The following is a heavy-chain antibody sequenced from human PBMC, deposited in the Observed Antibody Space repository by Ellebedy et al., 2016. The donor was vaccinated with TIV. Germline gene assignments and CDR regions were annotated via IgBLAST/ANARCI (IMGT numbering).Heavy chain of an antibody. CDR2: ISAYNGNT. CDR1: GYTFTSYG. D-gene: IGHD2-21*01. V-gene: IGHV1-18*01. CDR3: ARAQGRLYYYYYYMDV. J-gene: IGHJ6*03. Sequence: ASVKVSCXASGYTFTSYGISWVRQAPGQGLEWMGWISAYNGNTNYAQKLQGRVTMTTDTSTSTAYMELRSLRSDDTAVYYCARAQGRLYYYYYYMDVWGKGTTVTVSS.